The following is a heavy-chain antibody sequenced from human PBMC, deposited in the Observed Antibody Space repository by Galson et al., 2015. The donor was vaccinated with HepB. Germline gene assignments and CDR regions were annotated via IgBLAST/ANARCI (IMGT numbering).Heavy chain of an antibody. Sequence: SLRLSCAGSGFTFNNYWMNWVRQAPGKGLEWLAIIKEDGSEALYGDSVRGRFTISKDIAKTSVHLQMSTLRDEDTAVYYCPLGVGWTIDHWGQGTLVSVPS. J-gene: IGHJ5*02. CDR3: PLGVGWTIDH. D-gene: IGHD3-10*01. V-gene: IGHV3-7*01. CDR2: IKEDGSEA. CDR1: GFTFNNYW.